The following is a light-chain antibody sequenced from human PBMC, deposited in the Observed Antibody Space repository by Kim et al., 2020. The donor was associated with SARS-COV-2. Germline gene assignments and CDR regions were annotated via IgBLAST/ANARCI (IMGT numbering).Light chain of an antibody. J-gene: IGLJ2*01. V-gene: IGLV1-47*01. CDR3: AAWDDSLSGVV. CDR1: VPNIRSNY. CDR2: RNN. Sequence: GLRVPISFSEIVPNIRSNYVNCYQHLPGTAPKLLFYRNNRRPSVVPDRFSGSKSGTSASLAISGLRSEDEADYYCAAWDDSLSGVVFGGGTQLTVL.